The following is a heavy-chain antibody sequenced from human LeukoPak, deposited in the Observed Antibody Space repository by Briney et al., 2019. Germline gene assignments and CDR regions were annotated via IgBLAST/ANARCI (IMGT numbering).Heavy chain of an antibody. CDR1: GYTFTVYY. J-gene: IGHJ4*02. V-gene: IGHV1-2*04. CDR3: AREYGGNVRHFDY. D-gene: IGHD4-23*01. CDR2: INPNSGGT. Sequence: ASVKVSCKASGYTFTVYYMHWVRQAPGQGLEWMGWINPNSGGTNYAQKFQGWVTMTRDTSISTAYMELSRLRSDDTAVYYCAREYGGNVRHFDYWGQGTLVTVPS.